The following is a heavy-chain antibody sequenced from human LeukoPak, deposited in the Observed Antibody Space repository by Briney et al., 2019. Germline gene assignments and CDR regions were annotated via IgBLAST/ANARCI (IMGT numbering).Heavy chain of an antibody. CDR2: INHNSGGT. J-gene: IGHJ4*02. CDR1: GYTFTGYY. Sequence: ASVKVSCKASGYTFTGYYMHWVPHAPGQGLGCMGWINHNSGGTNYAQKLQGRVTTTRDTSTSTAYMELSSLRSDDTALYDCARDLDDGSGSYNGDSWGQGTQVTVSS. D-gene: IGHD3-10*01. CDR3: ARDLDDGSGSYNGDS. V-gene: IGHV1-2*02.